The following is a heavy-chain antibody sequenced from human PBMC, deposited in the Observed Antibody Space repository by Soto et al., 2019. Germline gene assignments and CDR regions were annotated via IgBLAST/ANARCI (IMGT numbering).Heavy chain of an antibody. V-gene: IGHV1-18*01. CDR1: GYTFTSYG. CDR3: ARDPTGIVGAIPPLDY. CDR2: ISAYNGNT. J-gene: IGHJ4*02. D-gene: IGHD1-26*01. Sequence: ASVKVSCKASGYTFTSYGISWVRQAPGQGLEWMGWISAYNGNTNYAQKLQGRVTMTTDTSTSTAYMELRSLRSDDTAVYYCARDPTGIVGAIPPLDYWGQGTMVTVSS.